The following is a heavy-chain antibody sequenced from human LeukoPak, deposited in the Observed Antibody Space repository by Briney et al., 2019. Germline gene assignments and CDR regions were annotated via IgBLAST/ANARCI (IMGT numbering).Heavy chain of an antibody. Sequence: SETLSFTCTVSGGSISSYYWSWIRLPPGKGLEWIGYLSKSGNTNYSPSLKNRVTIFGDTSKNQFFLKLSSVTAADTAVYYCARARYVNSFYAFDIWGQGTLVTVSS. D-gene: IGHD3-9*01. CDR1: GGSISSYY. V-gene: IGHV4-59*01. CDR2: LSKSGNT. J-gene: IGHJ3*02. CDR3: ARARYVNSFYAFDI.